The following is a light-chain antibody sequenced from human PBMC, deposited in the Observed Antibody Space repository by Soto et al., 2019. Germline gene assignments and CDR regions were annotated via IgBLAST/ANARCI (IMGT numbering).Light chain of an antibody. CDR2: EVS. V-gene: IGLV2-14*01. CDR3: SSYSGSSALV. J-gene: IGLJ2*01. Sequence: QSALTQPASVSGSPGQSITISCTGTSTDVGGYDYVSWYQQHPGRAPKLLIYEVSNRPSGVSNHFSASKSGNTASLTISGLQADDEADYYCSSYSGSSALVFGGGTKLTVL. CDR1: STDVGGYDY.